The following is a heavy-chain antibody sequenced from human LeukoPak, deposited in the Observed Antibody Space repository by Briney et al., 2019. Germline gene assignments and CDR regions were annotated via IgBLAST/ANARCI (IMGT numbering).Heavy chain of an antibody. CDR3: ARVPSDGGTFDY. J-gene: IGHJ4*02. CDR2: IYPGDSDT. D-gene: IGHD3-16*01. Sequence: GESLKISCKGSGYRFTSNWIGWVRQMPGKGLEWMGIIYPGDSDTRYSPSFQGQVTISADKSISTAYVQWSNLRASDTAMYYCARVPSDGGTFDYWGQGTLVTVSS. CDR1: GYRFTSNW. V-gene: IGHV5-51*01.